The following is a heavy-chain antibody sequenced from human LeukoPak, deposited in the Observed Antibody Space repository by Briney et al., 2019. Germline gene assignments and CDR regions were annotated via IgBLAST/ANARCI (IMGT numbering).Heavy chain of an antibody. Sequence: HPGGSLRLSCAASGFTVSSNYMSWVRQAPGKGLEWVSYISSSSSTIYYADSVKGRFTISRDNAKNSLYLQMNSLRAEDTAVYYCARGGSGYDFQPDYWGQGTLVTVSS. CDR3: ARGGSGYDFQPDY. CDR1: GFTVSSNY. CDR2: ISSSSSTI. J-gene: IGHJ4*02. V-gene: IGHV3-48*01. D-gene: IGHD5-12*01.